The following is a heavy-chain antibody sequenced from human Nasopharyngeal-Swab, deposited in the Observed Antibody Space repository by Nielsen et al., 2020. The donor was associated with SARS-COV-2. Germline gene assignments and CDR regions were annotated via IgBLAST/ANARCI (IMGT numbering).Heavy chain of an antibody. CDR1: GGSISSYY. Sequence: SETLSLTCTVSGGSISSYYWSWIRQPPGKGLEWVGYIYYSGSTNYNPSLKSRVTISVDTSKNQFSLKLSSVTTADTAVYYCASGLNWFPFDYWGQGTLVTVSS. J-gene: IGHJ4*02. CDR3: ASGLNWFPFDY. D-gene: IGHD3-9*01. V-gene: IGHV4-59*01. CDR2: IYYSGST.